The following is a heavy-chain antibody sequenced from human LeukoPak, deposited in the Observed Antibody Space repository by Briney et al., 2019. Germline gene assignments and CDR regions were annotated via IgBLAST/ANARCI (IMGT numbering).Heavy chain of an antibody. CDR3: ARDSRIGAAGTGFDY. Sequence: PSETLSLTCAVYGGSFSGSYWSWIRQPPGKGLEWIGEINHSGGTNYNPSLKSRVNMSVDRSKNQFSLKLSSVTAADTAVYYCARDSRIGAAGTGFDYWGQGTLVTVSS. J-gene: IGHJ4*02. CDR2: INHSGGT. CDR1: GGSFSGSY. V-gene: IGHV4-34*01. D-gene: IGHD6-13*01.